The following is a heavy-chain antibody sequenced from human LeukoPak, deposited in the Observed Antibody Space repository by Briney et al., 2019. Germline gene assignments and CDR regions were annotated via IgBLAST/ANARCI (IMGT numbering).Heavy chain of an antibody. J-gene: IGHJ5*02. CDR2: ISESGGSA. D-gene: IGHD6-19*01. CDR3: ARDQRSSPAPNWFDP. V-gene: IGHV3-23*01. Sequence: PGGSLRLSCAASGLTFSSYAISWVRQAPGKGLEWVSGISESGGSAYYADSVKGRFTISRDNSKNTLYLQMNSLRAEDTAVYYCARDQRSSPAPNWFDPWGQGTLVTVSS. CDR1: GLTFSSYA.